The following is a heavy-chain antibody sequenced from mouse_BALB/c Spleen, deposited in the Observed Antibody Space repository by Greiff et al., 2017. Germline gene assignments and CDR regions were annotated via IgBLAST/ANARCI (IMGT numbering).Heavy chain of an antibody. CDR3: ARGLRQYYFDY. CDR2: IDPANGNT. Sequence: EVKLMESGAELVKPGASVKLSCTASGFNIKDTYMHWVKQRPEQGLEWIGRIDPANGNTKYDPKFQGKATITADTSSNTAYLQLSSLTSEDTAVYYCARGLRQYYFDYWGQGTTLTVSS. J-gene: IGHJ2*01. CDR1: GFNIKDTY. D-gene: IGHD1-1*01. V-gene: IGHV14-3*02.